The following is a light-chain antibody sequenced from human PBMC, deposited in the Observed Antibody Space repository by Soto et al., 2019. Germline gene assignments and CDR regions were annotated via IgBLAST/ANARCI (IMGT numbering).Light chain of an antibody. CDR3: KHYITSLIT. V-gene: IGKV3-20*01. Sequence: EIVLTQAPGPLSLSPGDRATVHSRDTHSVTSNYLAWYQQKPGQARRLLIFGSSTRATGIPDRFSGSGSGTDFTLTISRLEPEDFAVYYCKHYITSLITFGKGTKVDIK. J-gene: IGKJ1*01. CDR2: GSS. CDR1: HSVTSNY.